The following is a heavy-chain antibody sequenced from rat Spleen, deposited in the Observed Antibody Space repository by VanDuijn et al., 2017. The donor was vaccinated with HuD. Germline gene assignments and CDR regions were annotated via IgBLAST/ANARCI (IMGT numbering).Heavy chain of an antibody. D-gene: IGHD1-11*01. CDR2: ITNSAGST. J-gene: IGHJ2*01. V-gene: IGHV5-31*01. CDR1: GFTFKNYW. Sequence: EVQLVESGGGLVQPGRSLKLSCVASGFTFKNYWMTWIRQAPGKGLEWVASITNSAGSTYYPDSVKGRFTISRDTAENTLYLQMDSLRSEDTATYYCARRWEFLTYGGYSEYFDYWGQGVMVTVSS. CDR3: ARRWEFLTYGGYSEYFDY.